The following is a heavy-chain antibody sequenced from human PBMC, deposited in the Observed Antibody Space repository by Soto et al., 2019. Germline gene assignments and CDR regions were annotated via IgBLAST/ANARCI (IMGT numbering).Heavy chain of an antibody. CDR1: GGSISSGDYY. J-gene: IGHJ4*02. CDR3: ARVIAAAALFDY. CDR2: IYYSGST. V-gene: IGHV4-30-4*01. Sequence: PSETLSLTCTVSGGSISSGDYYWSWIRQPPGKGLEWIGYIYYSGSTYYNPSLKSRVTISVDTSKNQFSLKLSSVTAADTAVYYCARVIAAAALFDYWGQGTLVTVSS. D-gene: IGHD6-13*01.